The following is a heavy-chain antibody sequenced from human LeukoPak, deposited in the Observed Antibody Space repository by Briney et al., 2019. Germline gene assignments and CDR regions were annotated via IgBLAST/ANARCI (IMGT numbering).Heavy chain of an antibody. J-gene: IGHJ5*02. CDR1: GGTFSSYA. Sequence: SVKVSCKASGGTFSSYAISWVRQAPGQGLEWMGGIIPIFGTANYAQKFQGRVTITADKSTSTAYMELSGLRSEDTAVYYCASSKLGYSYGPGSNWFDPWGQGTLVTVSS. CDR2: IIPIFGTA. D-gene: IGHD5-18*01. CDR3: ASSKLGYSYGPGSNWFDP. V-gene: IGHV1-69*06.